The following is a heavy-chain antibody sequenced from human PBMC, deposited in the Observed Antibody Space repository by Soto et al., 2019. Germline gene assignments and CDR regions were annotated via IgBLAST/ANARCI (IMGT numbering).Heavy chain of an antibody. CDR1: GYTFTHYY. V-gene: IGHV1-46*01. D-gene: IGHD6-25*01. Sequence: QVQLVQSGAEVKKPGASVKLSCRTSGYTFTHYYIHWVRQAPGQGLEWLGIINPASGSTNYAQDFLGRVALTMDTATTTVYMDLSGLRAEDTAIFYCARDLAAGDHWGQGTLVTGSS. CDR3: ARDLAAGDH. J-gene: IGHJ4*02. CDR2: INPASGST.